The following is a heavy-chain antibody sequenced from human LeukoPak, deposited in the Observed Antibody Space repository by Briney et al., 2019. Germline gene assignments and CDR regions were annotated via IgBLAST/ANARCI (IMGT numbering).Heavy chain of an antibody. Sequence: GGSLRLSCAASGFTFSSFAMNWVRQAPGKGLEWVAFISYDGSNKYYADSVKGRFTISRDNSKNTLYLQMNSLRAEDTAVFYCARDYGSGSYSNLGGFDYWGQGTLVTVSS. D-gene: IGHD3-10*01. CDR3: ARDYGSGSYSNLGGFDY. CDR1: GFTFSSFA. CDR2: ISYDGSNK. V-gene: IGHV3-30-3*01. J-gene: IGHJ4*02.